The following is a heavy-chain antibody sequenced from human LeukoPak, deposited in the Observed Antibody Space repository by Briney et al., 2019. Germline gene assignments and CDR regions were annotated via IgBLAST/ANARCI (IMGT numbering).Heavy chain of an antibody. D-gene: IGHD5-12*01. V-gene: IGHV4-39*07. CDR2: IYYSGST. J-gene: IGHJ4*02. CDR3: ARGVTHSGYDFFEY. Sequence: SETLSLTCTVSGGSISSSSYYWGWIRQPPGKGLEWIGSIYYSGSTYYNPSLKSRVTISVDTSKNQFSLKLSSVTAADTAVYYCARGVTHSGYDFFEYWGQGTLVTVSS. CDR1: GGSISSSSYY.